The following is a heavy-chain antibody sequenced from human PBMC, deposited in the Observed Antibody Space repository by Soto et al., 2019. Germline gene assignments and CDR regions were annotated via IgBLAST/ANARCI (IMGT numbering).Heavy chain of an antibody. CDR2: INAGNGNT. Sequence: ASVKVSCKASGYTFTSYAIHWVRQAPGQRLEWMGWINAGNGNTKYSQKFQGRVTITRDTSASTAYMDLSSLRSEDTALYYCEKGRSYYYYYGVDVWGQGTTVTVSS. CDR3: EKGRSYYYYYGVDV. CDR1: GYTFTSYA. J-gene: IGHJ6*02. V-gene: IGHV1-3*01.